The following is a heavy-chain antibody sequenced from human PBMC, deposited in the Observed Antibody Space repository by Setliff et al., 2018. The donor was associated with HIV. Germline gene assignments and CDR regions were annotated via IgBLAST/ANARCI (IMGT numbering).Heavy chain of an antibody. D-gene: IGHD5-18*01. J-gene: IGHJ2*01. CDR1: GYTFPNYG. CDR3: ARDTSYSYGPWYFDL. Sequence: GASVKVSCKASGYTFPNYGISWVRQAPGQGPEWMGWISAYSGKTNYAQKFQGRVTMTTDTSTSTAYMELRSLRSDDTAVYYCARDTSYSYGPWYFDLWGRGTLVTVSS. V-gene: IGHV1-18*04. CDR2: ISAYSGKT.